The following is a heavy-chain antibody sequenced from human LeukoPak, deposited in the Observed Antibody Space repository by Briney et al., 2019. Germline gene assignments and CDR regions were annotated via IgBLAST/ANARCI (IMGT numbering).Heavy chain of an antibody. CDR3: AKDYPPPKGY. J-gene: IGHJ4*02. V-gene: IGHV3-30*12. CDR2: ISYDGSNK. D-gene: IGHD3-16*02. Sequence: GGSLRLSCAASGYTFSRHGIHWVRQAPGKGLEWVAVISYDGSNKYYADSVKGRFTISRDNSKNTLYLQMNGLRAEDTAIYYCAKDYPPPKGYWGQGTLVTVSS. CDR1: GYTFSRHG.